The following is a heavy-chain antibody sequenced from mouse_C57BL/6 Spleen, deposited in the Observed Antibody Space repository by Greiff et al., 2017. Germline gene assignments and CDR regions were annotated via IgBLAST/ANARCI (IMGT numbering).Heavy chain of an antibody. J-gene: IGHJ4*01. CDR1: GYTFTSYW. D-gene: IGHD2-5*01. Sequence: EVQLQQSGTVLARPGASVKMSCKTSGYTFTSYWMHWVKQRPGQGLEWIGAIYPGNSDTSYNQKFKGKAKLTAVTSASTAYMELSSLTNEDSAVYYCTRSNAYYSNYGLYYYAMDYWGQGTSVTVSS. CDR3: TRSNAYYSNYGLYYYAMDY. V-gene: IGHV1-5*01. CDR2: IYPGNSDT.